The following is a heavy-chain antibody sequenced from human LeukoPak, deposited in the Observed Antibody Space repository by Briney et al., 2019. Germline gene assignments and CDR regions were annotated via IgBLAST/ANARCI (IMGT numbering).Heavy chain of an antibody. CDR3: ARVDLQFWSGSNNGMDV. V-gene: IGHV3-21*01. J-gene: IGHJ6*02. CDR2: ISSSSSYI. D-gene: IGHD3-3*02. Sequence: GGSLRLSCAASGFTFSSYSMNWVRQAPGKGLEWVSSISSSSSYIYYADSVKGRFTIPRDNAKNSLYLQMNSLRAEDTAVYYCARVDLQFWSGSNNGMDVWGQGTTVTVSS. CDR1: GFTFSSYS.